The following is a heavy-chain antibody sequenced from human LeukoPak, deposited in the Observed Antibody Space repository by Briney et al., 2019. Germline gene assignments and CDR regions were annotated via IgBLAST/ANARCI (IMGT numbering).Heavy chain of an antibody. CDR3: ASLGSHDS. CDR2: IYTDTIT. V-gene: IGHV4-61*02. J-gene: IGHJ4*02. Sequence: SETLSLTCTVSGGSISSGSYWWNWVRQPAGKGLEWIGRIYTDTITTYNPSLKSRVTISVDTSKNQFSLKLTSVTAADTAVYYCASLGSHDSWGQGTVVTVSS. D-gene: IGHD7-27*01. CDR1: GGSISSGSYW.